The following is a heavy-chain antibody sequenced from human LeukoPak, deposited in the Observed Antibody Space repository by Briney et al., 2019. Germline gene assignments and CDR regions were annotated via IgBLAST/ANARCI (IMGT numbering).Heavy chain of an antibody. Sequence: PSETLSLTCTVSGGAISRGDYYWSWIRQPPGKGLEWIGYIYYSGSTYYNPSLKSRVTIPVDTSKNQFSLKLSSVTAADTAVYYCARGFENTAMVTYWFDPWGQGTLVTVSS. D-gene: IGHD5-18*01. J-gene: IGHJ5*02. CDR3: ARGFENTAMVTYWFDP. V-gene: IGHV4-30-4*08. CDR1: GGAISRGDYY. CDR2: IYYSGST.